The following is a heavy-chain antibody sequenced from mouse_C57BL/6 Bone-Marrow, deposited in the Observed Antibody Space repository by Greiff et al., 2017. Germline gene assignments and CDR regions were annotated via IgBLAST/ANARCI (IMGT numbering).Heavy chain of an antibody. CDR2: IYPGGGST. CDR3: ARFYYAGDY. V-gene: IGHV1-55*01. Sequence: QVQLQQPGAELVKPGASVKMSCKASGFTFTSYWITWAKQRPGQGLEWIGDIYPGGGSTNYNEKFKGKATLTVDTSSNTAYLQLSSLTSEDPAVYDCARFYYAGDYWGQGTSVTVSA. CDR1: GFTFTSYW. J-gene: IGHJ4*01.